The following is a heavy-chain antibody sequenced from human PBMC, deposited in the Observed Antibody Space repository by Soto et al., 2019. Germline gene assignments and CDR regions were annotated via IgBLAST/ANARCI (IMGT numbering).Heavy chain of an antibody. J-gene: IGHJ4*02. CDR2: IYYSGST. Sequence: QVQLQESGPGLVKPSHTLSLTCTVSGGSISSGGYYWSWIRQHPGKGLEWIGYIYYSGSTYYNPSLKSRVNISVDTSKNQLSLKLSSVTAADTAVYYCARVPRVVKASTFDYWGQGTLVTVSS. V-gene: IGHV4-31*03. D-gene: IGHD2-15*01. CDR3: ARVPRVVKASTFDY. CDR1: GGSISSGGYY.